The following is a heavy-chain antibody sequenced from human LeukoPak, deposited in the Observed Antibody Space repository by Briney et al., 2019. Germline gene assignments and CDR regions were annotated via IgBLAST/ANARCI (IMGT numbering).Heavy chain of an antibody. J-gene: IGHJ4*02. V-gene: IGHV3-30*18. D-gene: IGHD1-26*01. CDR3: AKHSGSYQTAFGY. CDR1: GFTFSSYG. Sequence: GGSLRLSCAASGFTFSSYGMHWVRQAPGKGLEWVAVISYDGSNKYYADSVKGRFTISRDNSKNTLYLQMNSLRAEDTAVYYCAKHSGSYQTAFGYWGQGTLVTVSS. CDR2: ISYDGSNK.